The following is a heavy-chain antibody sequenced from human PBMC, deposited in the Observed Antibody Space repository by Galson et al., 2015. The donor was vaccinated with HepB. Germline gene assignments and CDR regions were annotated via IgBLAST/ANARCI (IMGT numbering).Heavy chain of an antibody. Sequence: SVKVSCKASGYTFTSYYMHWVRQAPGQGLEWMGIINPSGGSTSYAQKFQGRVTMTRDTSTSTVYMELGSLRSEDTAVYYCARGGTAAGTRGEVKAFDIWGQGTMVTVSS. CDR1: GYTFTSYY. J-gene: IGHJ3*02. D-gene: IGHD6-13*01. CDR3: ARGGTAAGTRGEVKAFDI. CDR2: INPSGGST. V-gene: IGHV1-46*01.